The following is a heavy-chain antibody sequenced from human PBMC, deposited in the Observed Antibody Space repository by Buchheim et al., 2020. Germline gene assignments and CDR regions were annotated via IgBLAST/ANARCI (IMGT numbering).Heavy chain of an antibody. Sequence: QVQLQQWGAGLLKPSETLSLTCAVYGGSFSGYYWSWIRQPPGKGLERIGEINHSGSTNYNPSLKSRVTISVEPSKNTLPLKLSPVTAADTAVYYCARAGVYKPFDYWGQGTL. D-gene: IGHD3-10*01. CDR3: ARAGVYKPFDY. J-gene: IGHJ4*02. V-gene: IGHV4-34*01. CDR2: INHSGST. CDR1: GGSFSGYY.